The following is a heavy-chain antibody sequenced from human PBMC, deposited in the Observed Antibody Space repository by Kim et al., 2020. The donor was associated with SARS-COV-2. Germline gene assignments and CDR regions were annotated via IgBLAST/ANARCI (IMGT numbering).Heavy chain of an antibody. Sequence: SLKSRVTISVDKSKIQFSLKLSSVTAADTAVYYCARDGSIAAAGTRFDPWGQGTLVTVSS. D-gene: IGHD6-13*01. J-gene: IGHJ5*02. CDR3: ARDGSIAAAGTRFDP. V-gene: IGHV4-4*02.